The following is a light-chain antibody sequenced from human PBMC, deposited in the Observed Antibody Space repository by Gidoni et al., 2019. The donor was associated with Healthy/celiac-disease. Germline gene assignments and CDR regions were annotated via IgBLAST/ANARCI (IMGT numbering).Light chain of an antibody. CDR1: QSISSW. CDR2: KAS. CDR3: KQYNSYSGT. Sequence: DIQMTHSPSTLSASVGDRVTITCRASQSISSWLAWYQQKPGKAPKLLIYKASSLESGVPSRFSGSGSGTEFTLTISSLQPDDFATYYCKQYNSYSGTFGQGTKVEIK. J-gene: IGKJ1*01. V-gene: IGKV1-5*03.